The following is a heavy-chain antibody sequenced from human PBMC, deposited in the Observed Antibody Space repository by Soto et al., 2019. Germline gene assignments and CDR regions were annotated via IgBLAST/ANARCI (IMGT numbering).Heavy chain of an antibody. V-gene: IGHV3-15*07. D-gene: IGHD2-15*01. CDR3: AYSRYRIARHVDF. CDR1: GFSFSNAW. Sequence: EVQLVESGGGLVKPGGSLRLSCAASGFSFSNAWMKWVRQAPGKGLEWVGRIKSEANGGTTDHAAAVTGRFIISRDDSKNMLFLQMDSLITEVSDVYYCAYSRYRIARHVDFWGPGTLVTVSS. CDR2: IKSEANGGTT. J-gene: IGHJ4*02.